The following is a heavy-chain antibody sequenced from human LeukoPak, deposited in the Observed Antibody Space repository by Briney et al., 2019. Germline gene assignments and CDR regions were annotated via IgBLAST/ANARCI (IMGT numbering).Heavy chain of an antibody. D-gene: IGHD3-22*01. V-gene: IGHV1-46*01. J-gene: IGHJ5*02. CDR1: GYTFTSYY. CDR2: INPSGGST. Sequence: ASVNVSCKASGYTFTSYYMHWVRQAPGQGLEWMGIINPSGGSTSYAQKFQGRVTMTRDTSTSTVYMELSSLRSEDTAVYYCARDQLYYYDSSGYYYNWFDPWGQGTLVTVSS. CDR3: ARDQLYYYDSSGYYYNWFDP.